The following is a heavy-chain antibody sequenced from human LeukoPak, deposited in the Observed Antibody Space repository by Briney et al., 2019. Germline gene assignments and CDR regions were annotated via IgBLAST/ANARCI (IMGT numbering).Heavy chain of an antibody. CDR1: GGTFSSYA. Sequence: ASVKVSCKASGGTFSSYAISWVRQAPGQGLEWMGGIIPIFGTANYAQKFQGRVTITADKSTSTAYMELSSLRSEDTAVYYCARATSYDYVWGSYRLFDPWGQGTLVTVSS. V-gene: IGHV1-69*06. CDR3: ARATSYDYVWGSYRLFDP. J-gene: IGHJ5*02. D-gene: IGHD3-16*02. CDR2: IIPIFGTA.